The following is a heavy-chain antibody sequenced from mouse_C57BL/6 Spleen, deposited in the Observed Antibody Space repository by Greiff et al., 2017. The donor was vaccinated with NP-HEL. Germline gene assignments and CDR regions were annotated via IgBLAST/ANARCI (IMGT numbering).Heavy chain of an antibody. Sequence: EVQRVESGGGLVQPGGSLSLSCAASGFTFTDYYMSWVRQPPGKALEWLGFIRNKANGYTTEYSASVKGRFTISRDNSQSILYLQMNALRAEDSATYYCARGTVVAVDYWGQGTSVTVSS. J-gene: IGHJ4*01. V-gene: IGHV7-3*01. CDR1: GFTFTDYY. D-gene: IGHD1-1*01. CDR3: ARGTVVAVDY. CDR2: IRNKANGYTT.